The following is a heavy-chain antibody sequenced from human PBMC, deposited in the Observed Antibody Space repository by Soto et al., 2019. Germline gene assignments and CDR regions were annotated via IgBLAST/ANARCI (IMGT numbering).Heavy chain of an antibody. D-gene: IGHD6-13*01. CDR3: AKDFVAGQQLGFDYYYGMDV. J-gene: IGHJ6*02. CDR2: IDPSDSYT. V-gene: IGHV5-10-1*01. CDR1: GYSFTSYW. Sequence: GESLKISCKGSGYSFTSYWISWVRQMPGKGLEWMGRIDPSDSYTNYSPSFQGHVTISADKSISTAYLQWSSLKASDTALYYCAKDFVAGQQLGFDYYYGMDVWGQGTTVTVSS.